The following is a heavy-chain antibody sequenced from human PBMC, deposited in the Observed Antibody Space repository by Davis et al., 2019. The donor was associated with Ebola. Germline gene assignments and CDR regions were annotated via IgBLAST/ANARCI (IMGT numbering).Heavy chain of an antibody. CDR2: INAGNGNT. CDR1: GYTFTSYA. V-gene: IGHV1-3*01. D-gene: IGHD1-1*01. Sequence: ASVKVSCKASGYTFTSYAMHWVRQAPGQRLEWMGWINAGNGNTKYSQKFQGRVTITRDTSASTAYMELSSLRAEDTAVYYCARAQFPTTSDHWGQGTRVTVSS. CDR3: ARAQFPTTSDH. J-gene: IGHJ4*02.